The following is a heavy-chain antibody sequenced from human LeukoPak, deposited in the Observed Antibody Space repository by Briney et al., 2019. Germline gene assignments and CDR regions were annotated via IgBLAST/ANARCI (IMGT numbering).Heavy chain of an antibody. J-gene: IGHJ2*01. D-gene: IGHD3-10*01. CDR1: GESFSGHF. CDR2: INHSRYT. CDR3: ARIWPDL. Sequence: NTSETLSLTCAVYGESFSGHFWSWIRQPPGKGLEWIGEINHSRYTNYNPSLKSRVTISVDTSKKQFSLRLNSVTAADTAVYYCARIWPDLWGRGTLVTVSS. V-gene: IGHV4-34*01.